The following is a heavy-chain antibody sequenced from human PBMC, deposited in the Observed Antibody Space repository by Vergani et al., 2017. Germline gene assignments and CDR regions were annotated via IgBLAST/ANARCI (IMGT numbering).Heavy chain of an antibody. CDR1: GDTISDNIAA. CDR2: TYYRSKWYS. Sequence: QVRLQQSGPGLVKPSQTLSLTCAISGDTISDNIAAWNWVRQSPSRGLEWLGRTYYRSKWYSDYVVSLKSRITINPDTSKNQFSLHLNSVTPEDTAVYYCTRSHTHLYAGAGMDGWGEGTTVTVSS. V-gene: IGHV6-1*01. J-gene: IGHJ6*04. D-gene: IGHD2-2*01. CDR3: TRSHTHLYAGAGMDG.